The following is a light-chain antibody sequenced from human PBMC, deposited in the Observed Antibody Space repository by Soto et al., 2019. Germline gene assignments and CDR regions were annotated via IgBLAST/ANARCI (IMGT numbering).Light chain of an antibody. Sequence: SYELTQPPSVSVSPGQTASITCSGDKLGDKYVCWYQQKPGQSPVVVMYQDSKRPSGIPERFSGSNSGNTATLTISGTQAMDEADYYCQAWDRSTVVLGGVTKLTVL. V-gene: IGLV3-1*01. CDR2: QDS. CDR1: KLGDKY. J-gene: IGLJ2*01. CDR3: QAWDRSTVV.